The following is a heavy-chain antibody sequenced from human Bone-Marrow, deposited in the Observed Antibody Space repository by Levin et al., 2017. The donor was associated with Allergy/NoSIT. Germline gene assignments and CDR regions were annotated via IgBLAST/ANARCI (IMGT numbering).Heavy chain of an antibody. Sequence: ASVKVSCKASGYTFTSYGISWVRQAPGQGLEWMGWISAYNGNTNYAQKLQGRVTMTTDTSTSTAYMELRSLRSDDTAVYYCGKAGSGYDFWSGYYIDYYYGMDVWGQGTTVTVSS. CDR3: GKAGSGYDFWSGYYIDYYYGMDV. CDR2: ISAYNGNT. CDR1: GYTFTSYG. J-gene: IGHJ6*02. D-gene: IGHD3-3*01. V-gene: IGHV1-18*01.